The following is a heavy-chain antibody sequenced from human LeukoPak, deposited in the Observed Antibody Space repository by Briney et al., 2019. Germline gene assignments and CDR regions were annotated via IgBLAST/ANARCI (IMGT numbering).Heavy chain of an antibody. CDR1: GFTFSSYS. CDR3: ARRDCDSIKCRGSNWFDP. V-gene: IGHV3-21*01. Sequence: GGSLRLSCAASGFTFSSYSMNWVRQAPGKGLEWVSSISSSSSYIYYADSVKGRFTISRDNAKNSLYLQMNSLRAEDTAVCYCARRDCDSIKCRGSNWFDPWGQGTLVSVSS. D-gene: IGHD3-22*01. J-gene: IGHJ5*02. CDR2: ISSSSSYI.